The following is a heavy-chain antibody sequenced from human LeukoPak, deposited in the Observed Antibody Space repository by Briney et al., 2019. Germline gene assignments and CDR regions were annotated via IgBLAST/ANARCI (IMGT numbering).Heavy chain of an antibody. D-gene: IGHD1-14*01. CDR2: IGGSGGST. V-gene: IGHV3-23*01. CDR1: GFTFSSYA. CDR3: AKLGISDGIDY. J-gene: IGHJ4*02. Sequence: PGGSLRLACAASGFTFSSYAMSWVRQAPGKGLEWVSVIGGSGGSTYYADSVKGWFTISRDNSKNRLYLQMNRLRAEDTAVYYCAKLGISDGIDYWGQGTLVTVSS.